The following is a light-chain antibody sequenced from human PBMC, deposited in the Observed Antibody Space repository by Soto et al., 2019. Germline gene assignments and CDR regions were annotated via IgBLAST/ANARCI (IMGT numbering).Light chain of an antibody. CDR2: KVS. CDR1: QSLAYIDGNTY. Sequence: EVVMTQSPLSLPVTLGQPSSISCRSSQSLAYIDGNTYLSWFQQRPGQSPRRLIDKVSNRESGGTDSFSGTESGTDFTLKISRVEAEDGGVDYCMQGNHWPPYTFGQGTKLEIK. J-gene: IGKJ2*01. CDR3: MQGNHWPPYT. V-gene: IGKV2-30*01.